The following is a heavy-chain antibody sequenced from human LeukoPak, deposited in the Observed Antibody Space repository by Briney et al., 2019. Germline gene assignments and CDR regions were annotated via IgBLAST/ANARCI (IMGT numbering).Heavy chain of an antibody. D-gene: IGHD6-25*01. J-gene: IGHJ4*02. V-gene: IGHV3-48*01. CDR1: GLTFSSYS. Sequence: GGCLRLSCAASGLTFSSYSMNWVRQAPGKGPEWVSYIISSSSTIYYADSVKGRFTISRDNAKNSLYLQMNSLRAEDTAVYYCAREGKHAAAGGFDYWGQGTLVTVSS. CDR2: IISSSSTI. CDR3: AREGKHAAAGGFDY.